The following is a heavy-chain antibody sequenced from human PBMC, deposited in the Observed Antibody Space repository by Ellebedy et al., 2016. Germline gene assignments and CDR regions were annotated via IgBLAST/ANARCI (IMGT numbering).Heavy chain of an antibody. CDR2: ISYDGSNK. CDR1: GFTFSSYG. V-gene: IGHV3-30*03. J-gene: IGHJ4*02. CDR3: ARPRIPWAYYYFDY. Sequence: GGSLRLSCAASGFTFSSYGMHWVRQAPGKGLEWVAVISYDGSNKYYADSVKGRFTISRDNSKDTLYLQMNSLRPEDTAVYYCARPRIPWAYYYFDYWGQGTLVAVSS. D-gene: IGHD1-26*01.